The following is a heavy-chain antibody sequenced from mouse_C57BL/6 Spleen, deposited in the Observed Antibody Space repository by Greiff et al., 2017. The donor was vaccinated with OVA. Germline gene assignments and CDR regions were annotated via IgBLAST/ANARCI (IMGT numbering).Heavy chain of an antibody. D-gene: IGHD1-1*01. Sequence: EVQLVESGGGLVKPGGSLKLSCAASGFTFSDYGMHWVCQAPEKGLEWVAYISSGSSTIYYADTVKGRFTISRDNAKNTLFLQMTSLRSEDTAMYYCARETTGNYYAMDYWGQGTSVTVSS. CDR2: ISSGSSTI. V-gene: IGHV5-17*01. J-gene: IGHJ4*01. CDR1: GFTFSDYG. CDR3: ARETTGNYYAMDY.